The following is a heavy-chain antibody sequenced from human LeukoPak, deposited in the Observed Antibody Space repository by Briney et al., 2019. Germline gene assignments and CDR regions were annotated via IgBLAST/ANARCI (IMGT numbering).Heavy chain of an antibody. CDR1: GYTFTSYG. CDR2: ISAYNGNT. D-gene: IGHD3-22*01. Sequence: ASVKVSCKASGYTFTSYGISWVRQAPGQGLEWMGWISAYNGNTNYAQKLQGRVTMTTDTSTSTAYMELRSLRSDDTAVYYCARVEYYYDSSGYYYAPPDYWGQGTLVTVSS. V-gene: IGHV1-18*01. CDR3: ARVEYYYDSSGYYYAPPDY. J-gene: IGHJ4*02.